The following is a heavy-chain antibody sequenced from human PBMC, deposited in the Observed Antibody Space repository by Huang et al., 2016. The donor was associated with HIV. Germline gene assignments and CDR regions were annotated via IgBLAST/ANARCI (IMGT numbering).Heavy chain of an antibody. CDR3: ALKGDSSGWEYFRH. Sequence: QVQLVESGAGVVQPGRSLRLSCAASGFIFSNYGMHWVRHAPGKGREWVALISYDGSNKDYTDSVKGRFSISRDNSKNTLYLQMNSLRAEDTAVYYCALKGDSSGWEYFRHWGQGTLVTVSS. CDR2: ISYDGSNK. CDR1: GFIFSNYG. D-gene: IGHD6-19*01. V-gene: IGHV3-30*03. J-gene: IGHJ1*01.